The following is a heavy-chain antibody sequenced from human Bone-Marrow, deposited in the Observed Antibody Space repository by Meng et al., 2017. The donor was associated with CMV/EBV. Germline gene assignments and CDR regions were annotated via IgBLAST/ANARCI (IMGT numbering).Heavy chain of an antibody. J-gene: IGHJ6*02. CDR2: IYHSGST. D-gene: IGHD6-6*01. CDR1: GGSISSSNW. Sequence: SETLSLTCAVSGGSISSSNWWSWVRQPPGKGLEWIGEIYHSGSTNYNPSLKSRVTISVDKSKNQFSLKLSSVTAADTAVYYCARRNSRLGRSKNTLSLYSSSYHYYYYGMDVWGQGTTVTVSS. CDR3: ARRNSRLGRSKNTLSLYSSSYHYYYYGMDV. V-gene: IGHV4-4*02.